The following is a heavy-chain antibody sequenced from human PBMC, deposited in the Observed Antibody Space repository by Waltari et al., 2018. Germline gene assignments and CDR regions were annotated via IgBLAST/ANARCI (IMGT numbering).Heavy chain of an antibody. V-gene: IGHV4-39*01. D-gene: IGHD1-26*01. CDR2: IYYSGTT. CDR3: ATPRFSGTFDY. CDR1: GGPINTASNS. Sequence: QLQLRESGPRLVKPSETLSLTCTISGGPINTASNSWGWVRQSPGKGLEWIGTIYYSGTTYYNTSLKSRVTISVDTSRNQFSLRLTSVTAADTAVYFCATPRFSGTFDYWGQGTLVTVSS. J-gene: IGHJ4*02.